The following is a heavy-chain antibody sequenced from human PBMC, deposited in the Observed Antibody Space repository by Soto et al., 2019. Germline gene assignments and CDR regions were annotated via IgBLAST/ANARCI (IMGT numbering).Heavy chain of an antibody. J-gene: IGHJ4*02. CDR3: STSSELLSLVTLGGLMPLGLDY. CDR2: ISDTGRDT. D-gene: IGHD3-16*01. Sequence: EAQLLESGGGLVQPGGSLRLSCVASGFTFNYYYVTRVRRSPGKGLEWVPTISDTGRDTYFGDSVRGRFSISRDKSRNAVFLQMHSLTVDDTALYYCSTSSELLSLVTLGGLMPLGLDYWGQGILVNVSS. V-gene: IGHV3-23*01. CDR1: GFTFNYYY.